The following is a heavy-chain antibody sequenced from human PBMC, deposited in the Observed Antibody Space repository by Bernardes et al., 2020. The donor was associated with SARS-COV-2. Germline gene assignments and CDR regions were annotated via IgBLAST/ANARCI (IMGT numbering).Heavy chain of an antibody. CDR1: GFTFSSYS. Sequence: GGSLRLSCAASGFTFSSYSMNWVRQAPGKGLEWVSSISSSSSYIYYADSVKGRFTISRDNAKNSLYLQMNSLRAEDTAVYYCARGVKWELNYNWFDPWGQGTLVTVSS. D-gene: IGHD1-26*01. CDR3: ARGVKWELNYNWFDP. J-gene: IGHJ5*02. CDR2: ISSSSSYI. V-gene: IGHV3-21*01.